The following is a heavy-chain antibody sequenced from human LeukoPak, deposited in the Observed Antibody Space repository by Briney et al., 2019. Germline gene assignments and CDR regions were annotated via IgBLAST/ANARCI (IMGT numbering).Heavy chain of an antibody. CDR3: ARQGISIAAAVDI. J-gene: IGHJ3*02. CDR2: IYPGDSDT. Sequence: PGESLKISCKGSGYSFTSYWIGWVRQLPGKGLEGMGIIYPGDSDTRYSPSFQGQVTISADKSISTAYLQWSSLKASDTAMYYCARQGISIAAAVDIWGQGTMVTVSS. D-gene: IGHD6-13*01. V-gene: IGHV5-51*01. CDR1: GYSFTSYW.